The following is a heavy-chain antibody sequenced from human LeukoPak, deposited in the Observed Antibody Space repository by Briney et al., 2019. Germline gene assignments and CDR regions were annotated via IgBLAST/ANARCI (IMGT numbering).Heavy chain of an antibody. Sequence: KTSETLSLTCIVSGDSVSGYYWNWIRQPPGKGLEWIGYTHHSGNTLYNPSLKSRVTTSVDTSKNQFSLSLSSVTAADTAVYCCASARFLEWLLFDYWGQGTLVTVSS. V-gene: IGHV4-59*02. CDR1: GDSVSGYY. CDR3: ASARFLEWLLFDY. CDR2: THHSGNT. D-gene: IGHD3-3*01. J-gene: IGHJ4*02.